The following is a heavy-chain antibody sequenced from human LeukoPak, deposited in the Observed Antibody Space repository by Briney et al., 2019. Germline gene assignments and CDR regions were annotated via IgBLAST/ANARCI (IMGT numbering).Heavy chain of an antibody. V-gene: IGHV4-34*01. CDR2: INHSGST. Sequence: SETLSLTYAVYGGSLSGYYWSWIRQPPGKGLEWIGEINHSGSTNYNPSLKSRVTISVDTSKNQFSLKLSSVTAADTAVYYCARAPLDQLLSAFDIWGQGTMVTVSS. J-gene: IGHJ3*02. D-gene: IGHD2-2*01. CDR1: GGSLSGYY. CDR3: ARAPLDQLLSAFDI.